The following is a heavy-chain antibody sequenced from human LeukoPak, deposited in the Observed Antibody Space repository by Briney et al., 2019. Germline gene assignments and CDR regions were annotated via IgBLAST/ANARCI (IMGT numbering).Heavy chain of an antibody. CDR3: AKDRASGSHYYFDF. V-gene: IGHV3-23*01. J-gene: IGHJ4*02. CDR1: GFTFSSFA. D-gene: IGHD3-10*01. CDR2: ISGSGTST. Sequence: PGGSLRLSCAASGFTFSSFAMSWVRQAPGKGLEWVSGISGSGTSTYYAESVSGRFTICRDSSKNTLYVQMNRLRAEDTAVYHCAKDRASGSHYYFDFWGQGTLVTVSS.